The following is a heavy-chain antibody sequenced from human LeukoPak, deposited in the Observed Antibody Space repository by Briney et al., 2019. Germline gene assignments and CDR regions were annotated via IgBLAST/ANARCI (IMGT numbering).Heavy chain of an antibody. CDR2: TDWDDDK. D-gene: IGHD1-7*01. CDR1: GFSLSTNGMR. Sequence: SGPTLVNPTQTLTLTCTFSGFSLSTNGMRVSWIRQPPEKALEWLARTDWDDDKFYSTSLKTRLTISKDTSKNQVVLTMTNMDPVDTATYYCARTLSGTTFDYWGQGTLVTVSS. V-gene: IGHV2-70*04. CDR3: ARTLSGTTFDY. J-gene: IGHJ4*02.